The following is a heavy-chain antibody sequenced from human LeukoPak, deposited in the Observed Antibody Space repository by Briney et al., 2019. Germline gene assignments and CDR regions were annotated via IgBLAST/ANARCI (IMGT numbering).Heavy chain of an antibody. Sequence: GESLKISCKASGYSFTNYWIGWVRQMPGKGLEWMGITYPGDSDTKYSPSFQGQVTISADMSINTAYLQWSSLRASDTAMYYCARQGTIVAGTLGTTFDYWGQGTLLTVSS. V-gene: IGHV5-51*01. CDR3: ARQGTIVAGTLGTTFDY. CDR1: GYSFTNYW. D-gene: IGHD5-12*01. J-gene: IGHJ4*02. CDR2: TYPGDSDT.